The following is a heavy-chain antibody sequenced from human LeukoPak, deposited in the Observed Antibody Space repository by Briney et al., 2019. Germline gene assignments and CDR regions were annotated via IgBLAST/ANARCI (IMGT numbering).Heavy chain of an antibody. V-gene: IGHV3-30*02. CDR1: GLIFGSYG. CDR3: AKDWAVLGTMVPN. Sequence: GGSLRLSCAASGLIFGSYGMHWVRQAPGKGLEWVAFIRFDGTNKYYAESVKGRFTISGDNSKNTLYLQMNSLRPEDTAVYYCAKDWAVLGTMVPNWGQGTVVTVSS. D-gene: IGHD5-12*01. CDR2: IRFDGTNK. J-gene: IGHJ4*02.